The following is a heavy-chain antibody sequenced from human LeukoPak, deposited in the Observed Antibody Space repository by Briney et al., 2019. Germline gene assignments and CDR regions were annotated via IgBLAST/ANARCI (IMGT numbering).Heavy chain of an antibody. J-gene: IGHJ4*02. V-gene: IGHV3-20*04. CDR2: INWNGGST. CDR1: GFTFSSYW. D-gene: IGHD4-17*01. Sequence: WGSLRLSCAASGFTFSSYWMSWVRQAPGKGLEWVSGINWNGGSTGYADSVKGRFTISRDNAKNSLYLQMNSLRAEDTALYYCARDYYGDSYFDFWGQGTLVTVSS. CDR3: ARDYYGDSYFDF.